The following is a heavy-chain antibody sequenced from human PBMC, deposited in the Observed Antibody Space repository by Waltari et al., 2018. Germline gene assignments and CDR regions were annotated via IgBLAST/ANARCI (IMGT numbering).Heavy chain of an antibody. D-gene: IGHD6-13*01. CDR1: FDDYA. CDR2: ISWNSGSI. V-gene: IGHV3-9*01. J-gene: IGHJ1*01. Sequence: FDDYAMHWVRQAPGKGLEWVSGISWNSGSIGYADSVKGRFTISRDNAKNSLYLQMNSLRAEDTALYYCAKDIASEYSSSWYVEYFQHWGQGTLVTVSS. CDR3: AKDIASEYSSSWYVEYFQH.